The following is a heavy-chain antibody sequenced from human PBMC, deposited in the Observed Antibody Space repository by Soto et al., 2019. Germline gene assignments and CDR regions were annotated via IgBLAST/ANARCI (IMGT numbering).Heavy chain of an antibody. CDR3: ASALWGPAGHMNWFDP. D-gene: IGHD2-2*01. CDR2: IYDSATT. J-gene: IGHJ5*02. V-gene: IGHV4-59*01. CDR1: GGSISSYY. Sequence: QVQLQESGPGLVKPSETLSLTCTVSGGSISSYYWSWIRQPPGKGLEWSGYIYDSATTNYNPSLKTRVTISVDTSKTQFSLKLTSVTAADTAVYYCASALWGPAGHMNWFDPWGQGTLVTVSS.